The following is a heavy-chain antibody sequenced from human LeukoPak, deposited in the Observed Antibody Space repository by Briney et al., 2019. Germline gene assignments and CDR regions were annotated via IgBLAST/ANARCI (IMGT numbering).Heavy chain of an antibody. CDR3: ARSHGSGSYYNLNDY. V-gene: IGHV4-59*01. CDR2: IYYSGST. J-gene: IGHJ4*02. CDR1: GGSISNYY. Sequence: SETLSLTCTVSGGSISNYYWSWIRQPPGKGLEWVGYIYYSGSTNYNPSHRSRVTISVATSKNQFSLKLSSVTAADTAVYYCARSHGSGSYYNLNDYWGQGILVTVSS. D-gene: IGHD3-10*01.